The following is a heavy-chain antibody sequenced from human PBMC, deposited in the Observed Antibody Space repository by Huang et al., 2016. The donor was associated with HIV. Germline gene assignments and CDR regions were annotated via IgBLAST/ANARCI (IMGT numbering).Heavy chain of an antibody. D-gene: IGHD3-3*01. J-gene: IGHJ4*02. V-gene: IGHV4-30-4*08. Sequence: QVQLQESGPGLVKPSQTLSLTCTVSGDSIRSGGYYWTWIRQSPAKGLEWIGYSYYSGCSDYNPSLKSRVSISIDAFKNRVSLKLKSVTVADTAVYYCARAPATHSVFFYWGQGTLVTVSA. CDR2: SYYSGCS. CDR1: GDSIRSGGYY. CDR3: ARAPATHSVFFY.